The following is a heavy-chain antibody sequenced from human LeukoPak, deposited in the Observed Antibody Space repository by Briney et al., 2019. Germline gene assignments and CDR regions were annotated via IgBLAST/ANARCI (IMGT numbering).Heavy chain of an antibody. CDR1: GFTFRSYE. Sequence: GGSLRLSCAASGFTFRSYEMNWVRQAPGKGLEWVSYIGSSGHSIYYADSVRGRFTISRDDSKTTVYLLMNSLRAEDTAVYYCAREVAPLYFHYGMDVWGEGTTVTVSS. D-gene: IGHD2-21*01. V-gene: IGHV3-48*03. CDR3: AREVAPLYFHYGMDV. J-gene: IGHJ6*01. CDR2: IGSSGHSI.